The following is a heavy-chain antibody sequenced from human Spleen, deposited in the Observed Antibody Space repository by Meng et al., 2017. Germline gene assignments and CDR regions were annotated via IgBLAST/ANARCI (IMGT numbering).Heavy chain of an antibody. J-gene: IGHJ4*02. D-gene: IGHD3-22*01. CDR1: GFTFSSYW. V-gene: IGHV3-74*01. CDR3: AKETSNYYDSSGTDY. CDR2: VNTDESNR. Sequence: EVQLVESGGGLVQPGESLRLSCAASGFTFSSYWMHWVRQAPGKGLMWVARVNTDESNRDYADSVRGRFTISRDNAKSTLYLQMNSLRAEDTAVYYCAKETSNYYDSSGTDYWGQGTLVTVSS.